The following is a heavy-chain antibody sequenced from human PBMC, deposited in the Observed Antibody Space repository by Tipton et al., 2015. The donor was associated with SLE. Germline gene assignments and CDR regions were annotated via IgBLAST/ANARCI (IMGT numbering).Heavy chain of an antibody. Sequence: QLVQSGAEVKKPGASVKVSCKASGYTFTSYGISWVRQAPGQGLEWMGWISAYNGNTNYAQKLQGRVTMTTDTSTSTAYMELRSLRSDDTAVYYCARDQSPSVALMKPYGMDVWRQGTTVTVSS. D-gene: IGHD4-23*01. J-gene: IGHJ6*02. CDR1: GYTFTSYG. V-gene: IGHV1-18*01. CDR2: ISAYNGNT. CDR3: ARDQSPSVALMKPYGMDV.